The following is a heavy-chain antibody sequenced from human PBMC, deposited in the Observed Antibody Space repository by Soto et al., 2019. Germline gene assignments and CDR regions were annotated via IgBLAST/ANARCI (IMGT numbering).Heavy chain of an antibody. CDR3: AKVRYSSPMGYYYGMDV. J-gene: IGHJ6*02. V-gene: IGHV1-69*01. Sequence: QAQLEQSGGEVKKPGSSVKVSCKASRVAFSKFIVTWVRQAPGLGLEWVGGIIPIFGTANYAQKFQGRVTTTADESTSTPYMEVNNPRSEDTAVYYCAKVRYSSPMGYYYGMDVWGQGTTVTVSS. CDR2: IIPIFGTA. CDR1: RVAFSKFI. D-gene: IGHD6-19*01.